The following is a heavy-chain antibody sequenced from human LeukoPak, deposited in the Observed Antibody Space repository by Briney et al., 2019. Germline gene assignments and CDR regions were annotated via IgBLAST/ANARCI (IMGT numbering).Heavy chain of an antibody. Sequence: ASVKVSCKASGYTFTSYGISWVRQAPGQGLEWMGWISAYNGNTKYAQKLQGRVTMTTDTSTSTAYMELRSLRSDDTAVYYCARESCSGGSCYRGGVWGQGTLVTVSS. CDR1: GYTFTSYG. J-gene: IGHJ4*02. CDR3: ARESCSGGSCYRGGV. CDR2: ISAYNGNT. V-gene: IGHV1-18*01. D-gene: IGHD2-15*01.